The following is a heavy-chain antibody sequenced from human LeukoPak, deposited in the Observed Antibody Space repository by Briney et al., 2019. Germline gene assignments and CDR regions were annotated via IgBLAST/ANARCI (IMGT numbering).Heavy chain of an antibody. J-gene: IGHJ4*02. D-gene: IGHD6-19*01. Sequence: ASVKVSCKASGYTFTSHGISWVRQAPGQGLEWMGWISTHNDNTNYAQKLQGRVTMTTDISTSTAYMELRSLRSDDTAVYYCAREGSAWYTSGWYPGLYGYWGQGTLVTVSS. CDR2: ISTHNDNT. CDR3: AREGSAWYTSGWYPGLYGY. V-gene: IGHV1-18*01. CDR1: GYTFTSHG.